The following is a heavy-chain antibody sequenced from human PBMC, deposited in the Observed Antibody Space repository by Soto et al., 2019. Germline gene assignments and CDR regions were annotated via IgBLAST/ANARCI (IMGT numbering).Heavy chain of an antibody. CDR1: GFTFSSYG. D-gene: IGHD3-10*01. J-gene: IGHJ6*03. Sequence: GGSLRLSCAASGFTFSSYGMHWVRQAPGKGLEWVAVISYDGSNKYYADSVKGRFTISRDNSKNTLYLQMNSLRAEDTAVYYCAKDFDDGEDYYYYMDVWGKGTTVTVSS. CDR3: AKDFDDGEDYYYYMDV. CDR2: ISYDGSNK. V-gene: IGHV3-30*18.